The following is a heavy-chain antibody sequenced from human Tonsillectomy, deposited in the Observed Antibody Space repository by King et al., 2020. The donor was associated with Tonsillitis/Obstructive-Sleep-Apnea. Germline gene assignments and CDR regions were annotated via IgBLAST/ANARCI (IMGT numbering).Heavy chain of an antibody. CDR1: RGSVDSGAYY. V-gene: IGHV4-31*01. J-gene: IGHJ6*03. Sequence: MQLQESGPGLAKHSQTLSLTCTVSRGSVDSGAYYWSWVRQPPGKGLEWIGYVYYNGNTHYNPSLKSPVTISVDTSKNQFSLKLSSVTAADTAVYYCARVIASRPRVYYMDVWGKGATVTVSS. CDR3: ARVIASRPRVYYMDV. CDR2: VYYNGNT. D-gene: IGHD6-6*01.